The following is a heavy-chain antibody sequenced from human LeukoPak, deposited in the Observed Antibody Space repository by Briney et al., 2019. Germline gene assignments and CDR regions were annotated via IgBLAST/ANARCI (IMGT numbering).Heavy chain of an antibody. J-gene: IGHJ4*02. D-gene: IGHD2-2*01. Sequence: PSETLSLTCTVSGGSINSSGYYWGWIRQPPGKGLEWIGSIYYSGSSFNNPSLKGRVTVSVDTSKNQFSLKLASVTAADTAVYYCVRDGRVHTAFISSLSLRSSVPIWGQGTLVTVSS. CDR1: GGSINSSGYY. CDR3: VRDGRVHTAFISSLSLRSSVPI. CDR2: IYYSGSS. V-gene: IGHV4-39*07.